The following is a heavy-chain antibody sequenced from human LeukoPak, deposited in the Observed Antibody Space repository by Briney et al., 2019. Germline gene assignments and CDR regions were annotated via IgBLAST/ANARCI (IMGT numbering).Heavy chain of an antibody. Sequence: GGSLRLSCAASGFTFATYGMSWVRQAPGKGLEWVSVAGDSAATTHYADSVKGRFFISRDNSKDTVHLQMNNLRAEDTAVYYCAKDSFTVVRGVGSDDGFAVWGQGTMVIVSS. J-gene: IGHJ3*01. V-gene: IGHV3-23*01. CDR2: AGDSAATT. D-gene: IGHD3-10*01. CDR3: AKDSFTVVRGVGSDDGFAV. CDR1: GFTFATYG.